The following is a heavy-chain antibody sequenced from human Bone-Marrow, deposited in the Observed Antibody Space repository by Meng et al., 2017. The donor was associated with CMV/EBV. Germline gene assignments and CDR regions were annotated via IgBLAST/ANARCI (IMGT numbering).Heavy chain of an antibody. CDR2: IKQDGSEK. Sequence: ETLSLTCTASGFTFGDYAMSWVRQAPGKGLEWVANIKQDGSEKYYVDSVKGRFTISRDNAKNSLYLQMNSLRAEDTAVYYCARLDIVVVPAAIPYYYGMDVWGQGTTVTVSS. D-gene: IGHD2-2*02. CDR1: GFTFGDYA. J-gene: IGHJ6*02. V-gene: IGHV3-7*01. CDR3: ARLDIVVVPAAIPYYYGMDV.